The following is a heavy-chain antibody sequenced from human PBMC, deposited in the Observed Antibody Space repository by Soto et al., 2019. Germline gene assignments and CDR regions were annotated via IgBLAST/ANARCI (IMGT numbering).Heavy chain of an antibody. CDR3: AREVIAVAGHFDY. Sequence: ASVKVSCKASGYTFTGYYMHWVRQAPGQRLEWMGWINPNSGGTNYAQKFQGWVTMTRDTSINTAYMELSRLRSDDTAVYYCAREVIAVAGHFDYWGQGTLVTVSS. V-gene: IGHV1-2*04. D-gene: IGHD6-19*01. CDR1: GYTFTGYY. CDR2: INPNSGGT. J-gene: IGHJ4*02.